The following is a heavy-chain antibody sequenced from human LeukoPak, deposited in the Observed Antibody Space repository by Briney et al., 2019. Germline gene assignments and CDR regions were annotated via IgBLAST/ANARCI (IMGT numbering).Heavy chain of an antibody. CDR1: GFTFSSYA. CDR3: AKGSKEVLFTRDHYMDV. D-gene: IGHD3-3*01. CDR2: IRYDGSNK. J-gene: IGHJ6*03. V-gene: IGHV3-30*02. Sequence: GGSLRLSCAASGFTFSSYAMHWVRQAPGKGLEWGVFIRYDGSNKYYADSVKGRFTISRDNSKNKLYLQMNSLRAEDTAVYYCAKGSKEVLFTRDHYMDVWGKGTTVTISS.